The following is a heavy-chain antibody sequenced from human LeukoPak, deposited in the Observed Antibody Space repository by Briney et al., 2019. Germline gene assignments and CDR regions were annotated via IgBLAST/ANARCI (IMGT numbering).Heavy chain of an antibody. CDR3: ARGRDSDSWYFDWFDT. CDR2: INPNSGGT. D-gene: IGHD6-13*01. CDR1: GYTFTGYY. J-gene: IGHJ5*02. V-gene: IGHV1-2*02. Sequence: ASVKVSCKASGYTFTGYYMHWVRQAPGQGLEWMGWINPNSGGTNYAQKFQGRVTMTRDTSISTAHMELSSLRSDDTAVYYCARGRDSDSWYFDWFDTWGQETLVTVSS.